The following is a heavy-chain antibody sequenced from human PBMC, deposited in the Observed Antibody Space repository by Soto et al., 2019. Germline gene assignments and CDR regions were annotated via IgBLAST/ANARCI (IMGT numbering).Heavy chain of an antibody. J-gene: IGHJ4*02. D-gene: IGHD3-22*01. CDR2: IYYSGST. V-gene: IGHV4-59*01. Sequence: PSETLSLTCTVSGGSISSYYWSWIRQPPGKGLEWIGYIYYSGSTNYNPSLKSRVTISVDTSKNQFSLKLSSVTAADTAVYYCARVIPAYYDSSGYSAGFDYWGQGTLVTVSS. CDR3: ARVIPAYYDSSGYSAGFDY. CDR1: GGSISSYY.